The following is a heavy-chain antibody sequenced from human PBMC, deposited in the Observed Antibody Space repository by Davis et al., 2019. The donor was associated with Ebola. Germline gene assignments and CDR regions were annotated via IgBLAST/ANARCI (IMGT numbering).Heavy chain of an antibody. CDR1: GFTFGSYA. CDR3: ATEGYIDSRSWGYLDY. V-gene: IGHV3-30-3*01. D-gene: IGHD6-13*01. J-gene: IGHJ4*03. Sequence: GESLKISCAASGFTFGSYAMHWVRQAPGKGLEWLAVISFDGTKYDYADSVKGRFTLSRDNSRNTLYVQMISLRLEDTAVYHCATEGYIDSRSWGYLDYWGQGTLVTVSS. CDR2: ISFDGTKY.